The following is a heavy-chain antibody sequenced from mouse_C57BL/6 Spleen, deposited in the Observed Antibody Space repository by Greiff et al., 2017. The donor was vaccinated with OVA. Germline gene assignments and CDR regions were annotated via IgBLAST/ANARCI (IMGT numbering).Heavy chain of an antibody. CDR2: IDPETGGT. J-gene: IGHJ2*01. CDR1: GYTFTDYE. D-gene: IGHD1-1*01. Sequence: QVHVKQSGAELVRPGASVTLSCKASGYTFTDYEMHWVKQTPVHGLEWIGAIDPETGGTAYNQKFKGKAILTADKSSSTAYMELRSLTSEDSAVYYCTRTVPYYYGSSSYFDYWGQGTTLTVSS. CDR3: TRTVPYYYGSSSYFDY. V-gene: IGHV1-15*01.